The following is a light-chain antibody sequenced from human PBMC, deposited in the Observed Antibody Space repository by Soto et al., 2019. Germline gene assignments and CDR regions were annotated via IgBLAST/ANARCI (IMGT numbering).Light chain of an antibody. Sequence: EIVFTQSPGTPSVSTGERATLSCRASERVMENYLAWYQHKAGQSPRLLIYGAYIRATGIPDRFSGSGSGTDFTLTVNRLEPEDFAVYYCQQYVVAPGTFGQGTKVDIK. CDR2: GAY. V-gene: IGKV3-20*01. CDR1: ERVMENY. J-gene: IGKJ1*01. CDR3: QQYVVAPGT.